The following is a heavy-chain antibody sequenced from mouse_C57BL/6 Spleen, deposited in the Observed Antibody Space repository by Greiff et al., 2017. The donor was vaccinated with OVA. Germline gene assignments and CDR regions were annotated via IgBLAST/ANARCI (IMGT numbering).Heavy chain of an antibody. D-gene: IGHD3-2*02. CDR3: AGGAQATGYFDY. V-gene: IGHV1-61*01. J-gene: IGHJ2*01. CDR2: IYPSDSET. CDR1: GYTFTSYW. Sequence: QVQLQQPGAELVRPGSSVKLSCKASGYTFTSYWMDWVKQRPGQGLEWIGNIYPSDSETHYNQKFKDKATLTVDKSSSTAYMQLSSLTSEDSAVYYCAGGAQATGYFDYWGQGTTLTVSS.